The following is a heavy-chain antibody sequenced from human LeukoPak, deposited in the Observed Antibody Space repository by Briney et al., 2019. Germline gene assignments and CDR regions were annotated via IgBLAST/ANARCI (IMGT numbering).Heavy chain of an antibody. CDR3: ARDQQQQLPFDY. CDR2: INPNSGGT. CDR1: GYSFTVYY. V-gene: IGHV1-2*02. J-gene: IGHJ4*02. D-gene: IGHD6-13*01. Sequence: ASVKVSCKASGYSFTVYYIHWVRQAPGQGLEWLGCINPNSGGTNYAQKFQGRVTMTRDTSISTAYMELSRLRSDDTAVYYCARDQQQQLPFDYWGQGTLVTVSS.